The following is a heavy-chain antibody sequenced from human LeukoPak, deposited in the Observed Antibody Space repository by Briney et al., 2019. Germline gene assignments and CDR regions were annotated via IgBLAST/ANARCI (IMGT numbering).Heavy chain of an antibody. CDR1: GYTFTAYY. D-gene: IGHD6-19*01. V-gene: IGHV1-2*02. CDR3: AKDLRLAVARGKA. CDR2: IKPNSGGT. J-gene: IGHJ4*02. Sequence: ASVKVSCKASGYTFTAYYMHWVRQAPGQGLEWMGWIKPNSGGTNYAQKFQGRVTMTRDTSITTAYMELSRLRSDDTAVYYCAKDLRLAVARGKAWGQGTLVTVSS.